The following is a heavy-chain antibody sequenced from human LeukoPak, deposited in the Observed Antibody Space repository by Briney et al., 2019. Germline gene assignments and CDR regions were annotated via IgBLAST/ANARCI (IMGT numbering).Heavy chain of an antibody. J-gene: IGHJ4*02. V-gene: IGHV3-48*04. D-gene: IGHD3-16*01. CDR1: GFDFGAFG. Sequence: GGSLRLSCVVSGFDFGAFGMNCVRQAPGKGLEWISYSADGSATKYYADSVKGRFIISRDNAKKSLYLRMNSLRAEDTAVYYCARRSFEGFDYWGQGTLVTASS. CDR2: SADGSATK. CDR3: ARRSFEGFDY.